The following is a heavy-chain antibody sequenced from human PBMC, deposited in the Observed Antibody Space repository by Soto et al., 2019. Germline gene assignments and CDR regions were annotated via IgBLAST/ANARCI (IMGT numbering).Heavy chain of an antibody. Sequence: QVQLVESGGGVVQPGRSLRLSCVGSGFPFWHYGMHWVRQAPGKGLEWVAVIWSDGKKESYADFVKGRFAISRDNFKDTLYLQMNSLRGEDTAVYYFARDRDGGWFHMDVWGQGTTVTVSS. CDR2: IWSDGKKE. CDR1: GFPFWHYG. J-gene: IGHJ6*02. V-gene: IGHV3-33*01. D-gene: IGHD6-19*01. CDR3: ARDRDGGWFHMDV.